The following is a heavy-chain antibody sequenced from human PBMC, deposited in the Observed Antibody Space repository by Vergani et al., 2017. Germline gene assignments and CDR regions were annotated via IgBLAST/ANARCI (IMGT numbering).Heavy chain of an antibody. CDR1: GFTFSDYY. Sequence: QVQLVESGGGLVKPGGSLRLSCAASGFTFSDYYMSWIRQAPGKGVEWVSYISSSGSTIYYADSLKGRFTISRDNAKNSLYLQMNSLRAEDTAVYYCARRYCSSTSCYYYYYYYMDVWGKGTTVTVSS. J-gene: IGHJ6*03. D-gene: IGHD2-2*01. CDR2: ISSSGSTI. V-gene: IGHV3-11*01. CDR3: ARRYCSSTSCYYYYYYYMDV.